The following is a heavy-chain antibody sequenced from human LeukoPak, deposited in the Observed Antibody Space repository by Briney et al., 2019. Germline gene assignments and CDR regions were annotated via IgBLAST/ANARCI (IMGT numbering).Heavy chain of an antibody. CDR2: ITSTTTYT. CDR1: GFIFNTFG. J-gene: IGHJ4*02. D-gene: IGHD2-2*01. V-gene: IGHV3-21*01. Sequence: GGSLRLSCSASGFIFNTFGMNWVRQAPGKGLEWVSSITSTTTYTYYADSVKGRFTISRDNAKNSLFLQMNSLRAEDTAVYYCARESSVKDFDYWGQGTLVTVSS. CDR3: ARESSVKDFDY.